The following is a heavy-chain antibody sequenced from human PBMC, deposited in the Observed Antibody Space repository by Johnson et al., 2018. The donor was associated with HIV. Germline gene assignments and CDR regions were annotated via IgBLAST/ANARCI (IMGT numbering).Heavy chain of an antibody. CDR1: GFTFSSYD. CDR3: ARKRCGGDCYSWVDDAFDI. V-gene: IGHV3-13*01. CDR2: IGTAGDT. Sequence: VQLVESGGGVVQPGRSLRLSCAASGFTFSSYDMHWVRQATGKGLEWVSAIGTAGDTYYPGSVKGRFTISRENAKNSLYLQMNSLRAGDTAVYYCARKRCGGDCYSWVDDAFDIWGQGTMVTVSS. D-gene: IGHD2-21*02. J-gene: IGHJ3*02.